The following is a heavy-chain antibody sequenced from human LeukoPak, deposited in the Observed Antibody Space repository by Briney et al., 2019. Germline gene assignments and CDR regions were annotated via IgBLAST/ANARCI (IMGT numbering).Heavy chain of an antibody. CDR3: ARDDIVKYGMDV. CDR1: GGSISSGDYY. CDR2: IYYSGST. Sequence: SQTLSLTCTVSGGSISSGDYYWSWIRQPLGKGLEWIGYIYYSGSTYYNPSLKSRVTISVDTSKNQFSLKLSSVTAADTAVYYCARDDIVKYGMDVWGQGTTVTVSS. D-gene: IGHD5-12*01. J-gene: IGHJ6*02. V-gene: IGHV4-30-4*01.